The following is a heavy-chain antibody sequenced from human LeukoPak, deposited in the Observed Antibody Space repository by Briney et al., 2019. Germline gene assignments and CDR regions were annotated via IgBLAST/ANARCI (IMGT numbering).Heavy chain of an antibody. CDR3: ASRAYYYYDRGYYFDY. Sequence: SETLSLTCAVYGGSFSGYYWSWIRQPPGKGLEWIGEINRSGSTNYNPSLKSRVTISVDTSKNQFSLKLSSVTAADTAVYYCASRAYYYYDRGYYFDYWGQGTLVTVSS. CDR1: GGSFSGYY. J-gene: IGHJ4*02. CDR2: INRSGST. V-gene: IGHV4-34*01. D-gene: IGHD3-22*01.